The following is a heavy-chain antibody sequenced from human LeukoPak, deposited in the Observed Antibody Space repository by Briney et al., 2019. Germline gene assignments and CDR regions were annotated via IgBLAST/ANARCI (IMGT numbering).Heavy chain of an antibody. V-gene: IGHV3-21*01. D-gene: IGHD5-18*01. CDR1: GFTFSSYS. CDR2: ISSSSSYI. Sequence: GGSLRLSCAASGFTFSSYSMNWVRQAPGKGLEWVSSISSSSSYIYYADSVKGRFTISRDNAKNSLYLQMNSLRAEDTAVYYCARDRDGGYSYGSFDYWGQGTLATVSS. J-gene: IGHJ4*02. CDR3: ARDRDGGYSYGSFDY.